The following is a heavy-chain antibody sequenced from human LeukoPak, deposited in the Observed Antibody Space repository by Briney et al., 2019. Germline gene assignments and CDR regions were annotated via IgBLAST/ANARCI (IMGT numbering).Heavy chain of an antibody. D-gene: IGHD3-16*01. CDR3: AKDFGP. CDR1: GFTFSNFA. V-gene: IGHV3-23*01. J-gene: IGHJ5*02. CDR2: ISGYGDSA. Sequence: GGSLRLSCAASGFTFSNFAMSWLRQAPGKGPEWVSAISGYGDSAYYADSVKGRFTIFRDNSKNTVYSQMNSLRAEDTAVYYCAKDFGPWGQGTLVTVSS.